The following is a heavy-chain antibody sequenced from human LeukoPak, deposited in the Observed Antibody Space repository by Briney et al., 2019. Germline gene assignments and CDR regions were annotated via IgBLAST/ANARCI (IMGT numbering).Heavy chain of an antibody. CDR3: ARDRAPYGSGSYLAPGDGMDV. CDR2: ISYDGSNK. CDR1: GFTFSSYA. J-gene: IGHJ6*02. V-gene: IGHV3-30-3*01. D-gene: IGHD3-10*01. Sequence: GGSLRLSCAASGFTFSSYAMHWVRQAPGKGLEWVAVISYDGSNKYYADSVKGRFTISRDNSKNTLYLQMNSLRAEDTAVYYCARDRAPYGSGSYLAPGDGMDVWGQGTTVTVSS.